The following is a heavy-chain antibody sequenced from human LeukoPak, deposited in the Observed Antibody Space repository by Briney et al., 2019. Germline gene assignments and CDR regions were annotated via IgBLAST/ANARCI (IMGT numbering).Heavy chain of an antibody. J-gene: IGHJ3*02. V-gene: IGHV5-51*01. CDR3: ARHKSGYCSSTSCSGAFDI. CDR1: GYSFTSYW. Sequence: GESLKISCKGSGYSFTSYWIGWVRQMPGKGLEWMGIIYPGDSDTRYSPSFQGQVTISADKSISTAYLQWSSLKASDTAMYYCARHKSGYCSSTSCSGAFDIWGQGTMVTVSS. CDR2: IYPGDSDT. D-gene: IGHD2-2*01.